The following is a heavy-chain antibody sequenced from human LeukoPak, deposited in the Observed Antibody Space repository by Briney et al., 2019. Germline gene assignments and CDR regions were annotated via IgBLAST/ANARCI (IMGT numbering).Heavy chain of an antibody. V-gene: IGHV4-59*08. Sequence: PSETLSLTCTVSGGSVSSDYWSWIRQPPGKGLEWIGYMHSNGNSAYNPSLSSRVTVSLDTSKNQFSLKLSSVTAADTAVYYCARRSHWGSGAFDIWGQGTMVTVSS. CDR3: ARRSHWGSGAFDI. CDR2: MHSNGNS. J-gene: IGHJ3*02. D-gene: IGHD7-27*01. CDR1: GGSVSSDY.